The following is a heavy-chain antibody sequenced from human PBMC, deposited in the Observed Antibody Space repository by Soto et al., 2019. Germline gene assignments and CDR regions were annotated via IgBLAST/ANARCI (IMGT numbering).Heavy chain of an antibody. CDR3: ARVYVDIVATTTNDY. D-gene: IGHD5-12*01. Sequence: ASVKVSCKASGYTFTSYGISWVRQAPGQGLEWMGWISAYNGNTNYAQKLQGRVTMTTDTSTSTAYMELRSLRSDDTAVYYCARVYVDIVATTTNDYWGQGTLVTVS. CDR2: ISAYNGNT. J-gene: IGHJ4*02. CDR1: GYTFTSYG. V-gene: IGHV1-18*01.